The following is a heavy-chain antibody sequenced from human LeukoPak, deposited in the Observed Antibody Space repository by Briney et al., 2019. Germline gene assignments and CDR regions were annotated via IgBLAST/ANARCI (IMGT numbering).Heavy chain of an antibody. V-gene: IGHV1-46*01. Sequence: ASVKVSCKASGYTFTSYYMHWVRQAPGQGFEWMGIINPSGGSTSYAQKFQGRVTMTRDTSTSTVYMELSSLRSEDTAVYYCARVASIAAAVMYYFDYWGQGALVTVSS. CDR3: ARVASIAAAVMYYFDY. CDR1: GYTFTSYY. J-gene: IGHJ4*02. D-gene: IGHD6-13*01. CDR2: INPSGGST.